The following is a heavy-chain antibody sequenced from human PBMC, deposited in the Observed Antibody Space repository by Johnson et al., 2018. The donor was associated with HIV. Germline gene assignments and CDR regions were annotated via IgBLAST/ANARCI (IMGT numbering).Heavy chain of an antibody. D-gene: IGHD6-13*01. CDR1: GFTFNNYG. Sequence: QVQLVESGGGVVQPGRSLRLSCAASGFTFNNYGMHWVRQAPGKGLEWVAVIWFDGSNKHYADSVKGRFTISRDNSKNTLYLQMNSLRAEDTAVYYCARPFRIAAYGGSDAFDIWGQGTMVTVSS. J-gene: IGHJ3*02. V-gene: IGHV3-33*01. CDR3: ARPFRIAAYGGSDAFDI. CDR2: IWFDGSNK.